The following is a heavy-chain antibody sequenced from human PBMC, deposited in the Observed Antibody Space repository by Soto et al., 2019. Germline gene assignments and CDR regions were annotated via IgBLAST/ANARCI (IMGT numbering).Heavy chain of an antibody. CDR2: ISGSGGST. CDR3: AKSPRSAIFGVVPPHFDY. J-gene: IGHJ4*02. D-gene: IGHD3-3*01. CDR1: GCHFSNLA. V-gene: IGHV3-23*01. Sequence: PGVPLRLSWAASGCHFSNLAMSWVSQAPGKGLEWVSAISGSGGSTYYADSVKGRFTISRDNSKNTLYLQMNSLRAEDTAVYYCAKSPRSAIFGVVPPHFDYWGKGTLVTVSS.